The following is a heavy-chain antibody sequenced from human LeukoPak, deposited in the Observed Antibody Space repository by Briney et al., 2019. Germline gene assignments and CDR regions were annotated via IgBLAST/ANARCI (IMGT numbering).Heavy chain of an antibody. V-gene: IGHV4-59*01. CDR1: GASISSYY. CDR2: ISYSGGT. Sequence: SETLSLTCSVSGASISSYYWSWIRQPPGKGLEWIGYISYSGGTNYNPSLKSRVIISVDTSKNQFSLKLSSVTAADTAVYYCARVGDTSAYFYYFDYWGLGTLVTVSS. J-gene: IGHJ4*02. D-gene: IGHD3-22*01. CDR3: ARVGDTSAYFYYFDY.